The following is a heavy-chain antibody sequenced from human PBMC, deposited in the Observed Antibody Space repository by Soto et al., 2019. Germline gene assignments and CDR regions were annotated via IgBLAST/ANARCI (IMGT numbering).Heavy chain of an antibody. CDR1: GYTFTSHG. Sequence: ASVKVSCKASGYTFTSHGISWVRQAPGQGLEWMGWISAYNGNTNYAQKLQGRVTMTTDTSTSTAYMELRSLRSDDTAVYYCARDPGYDYVWGSPDPYYYYGMDVWGQGTTVTVSS. J-gene: IGHJ6*01. V-gene: IGHV1-18*01. CDR2: ISAYNGNT. CDR3: ARDPGYDYVWGSPDPYYYYGMDV. D-gene: IGHD3-16*01.